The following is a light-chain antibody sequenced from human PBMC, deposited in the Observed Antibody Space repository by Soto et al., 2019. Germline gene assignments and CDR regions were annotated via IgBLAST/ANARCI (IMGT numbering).Light chain of an antibody. CDR1: TGDFGNYDV. Sequence: QSALTQPASVSGSPGQSITISCAGTTGDFGNYDVLSWYQQHPGRVPKLILFEVNKRPSGVSNRFSGSKSGNTASLTISGLQTEDEATYYYCSFTTSHTHVFGTGTKVTVL. V-gene: IGLV2-23*02. J-gene: IGLJ1*01. CDR2: EVN. CDR3: CSFTTSHTHV.